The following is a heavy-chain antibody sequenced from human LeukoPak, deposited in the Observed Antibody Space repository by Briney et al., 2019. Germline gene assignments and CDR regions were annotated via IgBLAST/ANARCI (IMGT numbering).Heavy chain of an antibody. J-gene: IGHJ6*03. D-gene: IGHD3-3*02. CDR3: ARAFYPGYYSYMAV. CDR1: GGSISPYY. V-gene: IGHV4-59*01. CDR2: IYYSGSN. Sequence: SETLSLTCTVSGGSISPYYWSWIRQPPGKGLEWIGYIYYSGSNNYNPSLKSRVTISVDTSKNQYSLKLSSVTAADTAVYYCARAFYPGYYSYMAVWGKGTTVTVSS.